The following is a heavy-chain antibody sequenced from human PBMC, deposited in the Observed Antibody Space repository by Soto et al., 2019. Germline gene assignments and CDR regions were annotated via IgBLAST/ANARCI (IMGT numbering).Heavy chain of an antibody. CDR1: GFSFASFA. CDR3: AKWSYLDY. V-gene: IGHV3-23*01. D-gene: IGHD3-3*01. Sequence: PLRLYCTTSGFSFASFAMTWVRQAPGKGLEWVATISGSDGKTYYADSVKGRFSISRDTSRNTPYLQMNSLRADDTAIYYCAKWSYLDYWGQGARVTVSS. CDR2: ISGSDGKT. J-gene: IGHJ4*02.